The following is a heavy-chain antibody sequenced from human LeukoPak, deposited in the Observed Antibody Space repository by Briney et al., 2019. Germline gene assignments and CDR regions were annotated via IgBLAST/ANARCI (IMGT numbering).Heavy chain of an antibody. Sequence: PGGSLRLSCAASGFTFSSYGMHWVRQATGKGLEWVSAIGTAGDTYYPGSVKGRFTISRENAKNSLYLQMNSLRAGDTAVYYCARGLSGSYIAEWGQGPLVTVSS. J-gene: IGHJ4*02. V-gene: IGHV3-13*01. CDR1: GFTFSSYG. CDR2: IGTAGDT. D-gene: IGHD1-26*01. CDR3: ARGLSGSYIAE.